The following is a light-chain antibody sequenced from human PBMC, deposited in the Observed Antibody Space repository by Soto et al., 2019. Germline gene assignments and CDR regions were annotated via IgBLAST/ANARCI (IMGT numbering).Light chain of an antibody. CDR1: QSVSSSY. CDR3: QQYPWT. V-gene: IGKV3-20*01. Sequence: EIVLTQSPGTLSLSPGEIATLSCRASQSVSSSYLAWYQQKPGQAPRLLIYGASSRATGIPDRFSGSGSGTDFTLTISRLEPEDFAVYYCQQYPWTFGQGTKVDIK. J-gene: IGKJ1*01. CDR2: GAS.